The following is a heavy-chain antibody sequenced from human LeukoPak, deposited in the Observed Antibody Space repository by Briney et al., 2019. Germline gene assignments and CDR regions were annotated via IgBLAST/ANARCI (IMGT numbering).Heavy chain of an antibody. CDR3: VSQQLAPP. V-gene: IGHV3-7*01. J-gene: IGHJ5*02. CDR1: GFAFSKYW. CDR2: IKEDGSIE. Sequence: GGSLRLSCAASGFAFSKYWMSWVRQAPGKGLEWVANIKEDGSIEDYADSVKGRFTVSRDNAKNSLYLQMNSLGVEDTAVYYCVSQQLAPPWGQGTLVTVSS. D-gene: IGHD5-24*01.